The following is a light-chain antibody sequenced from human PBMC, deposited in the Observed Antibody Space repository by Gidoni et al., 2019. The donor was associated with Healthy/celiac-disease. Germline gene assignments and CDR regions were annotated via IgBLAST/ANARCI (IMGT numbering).Light chain of an antibody. CDR3: QQRSNWRWT. Sequence: EIVLTQSPATLSLSPGERATLSCRASTSVSSYLAWYQQKPGQAPRLLIYDASNRATGIPARFSGSGSGTDFTLTISSLEPEDFAVYYCQQRSNWRWTFGQGTKVEIK. V-gene: IGKV3-11*01. J-gene: IGKJ1*01. CDR2: DAS. CDR1: TSVSSY.